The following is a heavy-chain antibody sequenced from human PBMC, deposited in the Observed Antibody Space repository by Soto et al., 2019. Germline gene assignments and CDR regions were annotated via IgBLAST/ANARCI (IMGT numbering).Heavy chain of an antibody. V-gene: IGHV1-8*01. D-gene: IGHD1-1*01. J-gene: IGHJ6*02. Sequence: QVQLVQSGAEVKKPGASVRVSCKASGYTFTSYDINWVRQATGQGLEWMGWMNPNSGNTGYAQKFQGRVTMTRNTYISTAYMELSSLRTEDTAVYYCARGLRALQGYYYYYSMDVWSHGTTVTVSS. CDR3: ARGLRALQGYYYYYSMDV. CDR2: MNPNSGNT. CDR1: GYTFTSYD.